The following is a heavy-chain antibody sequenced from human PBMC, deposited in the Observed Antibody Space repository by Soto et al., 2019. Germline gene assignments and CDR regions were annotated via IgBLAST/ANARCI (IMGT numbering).Heavy chain of an antibody. CDR2: IKSKTDGGAT. D-gene: IGHD3-10*02. Sequence: PGGSLRLSCAASGFTFSNAWMNWVRQAPGKGLEWVGRIKSKTDGGATDYAAPVKGRFTISRDDSKNTLYLHMNSLKTEDTAVYYSTRLSMLVGNGDCWGQGTLVTVSS. V-gene: IGHV3-15*07. CDR3: TRLSMLVGNGDC. CDR1: GFTFSNAW. J-gene: IGHJ4*02.